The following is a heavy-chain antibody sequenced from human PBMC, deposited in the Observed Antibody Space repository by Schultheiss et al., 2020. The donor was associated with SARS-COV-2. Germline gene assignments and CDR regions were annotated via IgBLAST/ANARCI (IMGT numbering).Heavy chain of an antibody. CDR3: ARVDQGITMVQAAFDY. V-gene: IGHV4-30-4*08. CDR2: IYYSGST. Sequence: SETLSLTCTVSGGSISSGDYYWGWIRQPPGKGLEWIGSIYYSGSTYYNPSLKSRVTISVDTSKNQFSLKLSSVTAADTAVYYCARVDQGITMVQAAFDYWGQGTLVTVSS. D-gene: IGHD3-10*01. J-gene: IGHJ4*02. CDR1: GGSISSGDYY.